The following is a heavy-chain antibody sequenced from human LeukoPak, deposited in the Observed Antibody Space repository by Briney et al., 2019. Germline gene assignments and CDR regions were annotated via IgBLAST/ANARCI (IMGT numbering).Heavy chain of an antibody. D-gene: IGHD6-13*01. CDR2: TNHSGST. CDR3: ARLIRYSSRAGNYYYMDV. J-gene: IGHJ6*03. Sequence: SETLSLTCAVYGGSFSGYYWSWIRQPPGKGLEWIGETNHSGSTNYNPTLRSRVTISVDTSQNQFSLKLSAVTAADTAVYYCARLIRYSSRAGNYYYMDVWGKGTTVTISS. V-gene: IGHV4-34*01. CDR1: GGSFSGYY.